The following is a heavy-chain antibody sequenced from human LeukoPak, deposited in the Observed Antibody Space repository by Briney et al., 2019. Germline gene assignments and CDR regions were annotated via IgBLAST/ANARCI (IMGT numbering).Heavy chain of an antibody. CDR2: VSGGGGST. CDR3: AKDREYSYVYDAFDI. V-gene: IGHV3-23*01. Sequence: GGSLRLSCAASRFTFSSYAMSWVRQAPGKGLEWVSAVSGGGGSTYYADSVKGRFTISRDNSKNTLYLQMNTLRAEDTAVYYCAKDREYSYVYDAFDIWGQGTLVTVSS. D-gene: IGHD3-16*01. J-gene: IGHJ3*02. CDR1: RFTFSSYA.